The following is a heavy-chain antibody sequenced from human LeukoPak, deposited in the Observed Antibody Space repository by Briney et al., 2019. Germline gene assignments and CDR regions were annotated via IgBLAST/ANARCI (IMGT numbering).Heavy chain of an antibody. D-gene: IGHD2-8*01. V-gene: IGHV1-46*01. Sequence: ASVKVSCKASGYTFTSYYMHGVRQAPGQGLEWMGIINPSGGSTSYAQKFQGRVTMTRDTSTSTVYMELSSLRSEDTAVYYCARDLREGGAYCTNGVCEPDYWGQGTLVTVSS. CDR3: ARDLREGGAYCTNGVCEPDY. CDR1: GYTFTSYY. J-gene: IGHJ4*02. CDR2: INPSGGST.